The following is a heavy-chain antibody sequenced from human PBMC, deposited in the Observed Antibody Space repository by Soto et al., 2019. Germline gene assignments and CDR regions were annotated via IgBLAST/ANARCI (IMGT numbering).Heavy chain of an antibody. D-gene: IGHD3-16*01. V-gene: IGHV3-33*05. CDR2: TSYDGSNN. CDR1: GFTFRSYV. J-gene: IGHJ4*02. Sequence: VQLVESGGGVVQPGTSLRLSCVGSGFTFRSYVIHWVRQAPGKGLEWVALTSYDGSNNFYGDSVKGRFTIARDNSRNTVELQMDSLGLEDTALYSCARWGTRGGLDVWGQGTLVSVSS. CDR3: ARWGTRGGLDV.